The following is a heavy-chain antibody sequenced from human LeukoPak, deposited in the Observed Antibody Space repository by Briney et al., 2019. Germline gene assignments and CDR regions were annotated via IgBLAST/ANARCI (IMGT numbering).Heavy chain of an antibody. CDR3: AGAHSIAVAGGNFDY. Sequence: ASVKVSCKASGYTFTSHYIHWVRQAPGQGPEWMGIMNPSGGSTSYAQKFQGRVTMTRDTSTSTVYMELSSLRSEDTAVYYCAGAHSIAVAGGNFDYWGQGTLVTVSS. V-gene: IGHV1-46*01. CDR1: GYTFTSHY. D-gene: IGHD6-19*01. J-gene: IGHJ4*02. CDR2: MNPSGGST.